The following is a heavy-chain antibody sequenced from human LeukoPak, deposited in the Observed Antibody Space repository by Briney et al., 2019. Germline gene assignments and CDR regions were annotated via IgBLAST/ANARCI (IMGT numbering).Heavy chain of an antibody. D-gene: IGHD4-17*01. V-gene: IGHV1-46*01. CDR3: ARESSYDYGSNWFDP. CDR2: INPSGGST. Sequence: GASVKVSCKASGYTFTSYYMHWVRQAPGQGLEWMGIINPSGGSTSYAQKFQGRVTMTRDMSTSTVYMELSSLRSEDTAVYYCARESSYDYGSNWFDPWGQGTLVTVSS. J-gene: IGHJ5*02. CDR1: GYTFTSYY.